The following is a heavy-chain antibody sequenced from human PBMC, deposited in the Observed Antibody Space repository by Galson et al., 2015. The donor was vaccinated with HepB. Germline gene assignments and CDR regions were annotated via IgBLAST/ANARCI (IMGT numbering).Heavy chain of an antibody. CDR3: ARGLIHYYGSGSYYNPFDY. CDR1: GFTFSIYA. V-gene: IGHV3-30*04. J-gene: IGHJ4*02. CDR2: ISSDGSNK. Sequence: SLRLSCAASGFTFSIYAIHWVRQAPGKGLVRVALISSDGSNKYYADSVRGRFTISRDNSKNTLYLQVNSLSAEDTAVYYCARGLIHYYGSGSYYNPFDYWGQGALVTGS. D-gene: IGHD3-10*01.